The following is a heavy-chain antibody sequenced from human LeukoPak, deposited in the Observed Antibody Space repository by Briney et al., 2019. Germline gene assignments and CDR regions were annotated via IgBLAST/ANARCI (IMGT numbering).Heavy chain of an antibody. CDR1: GGSLSGYY. J-gene: IGHJ5*02. Sequence: SETLSLTCAVSGGSLSGYYWSWIRQAPGKGLEWIGEINHSGSTNYNPSLKSRVTISVDTSKNQFSLKLSSVTATDTAVYYCARRKLYQLLKLDPWGQGTLVTVYS. CDR3: ARRKLYQLLKLDP. V-gene: IGHV4-34*01. CDR2: INHSGST. D-gene: IGHD2-2*01.